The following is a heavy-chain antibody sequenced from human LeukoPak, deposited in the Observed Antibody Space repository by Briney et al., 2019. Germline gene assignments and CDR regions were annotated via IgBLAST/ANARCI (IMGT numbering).Heavy chain of an antibody. D-gene: IGHD2-2*01. CDR2: ISSSSSYI. V-gene: IGHV3-21*01. J-gene: IGHJ4*02. CDR1: GFTFSSYS. CDR3: ASFSSSWYLDY. Sequence: SGGSLRLSCAASGFTFSSYSMNWVRQAPGKGLEWVSSISSSSSYIYYADSVKGRFAISRDNAKNSLYLQMNSLRAEDTAVYYCASFSSSWYLDYWGQGTLVTASS.